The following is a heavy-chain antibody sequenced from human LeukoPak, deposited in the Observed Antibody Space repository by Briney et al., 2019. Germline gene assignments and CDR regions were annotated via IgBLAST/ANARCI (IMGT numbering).Heavy chain of an antibody. Sequence: GGSLRLSCAASGFTFSSYSMNWVRQAPGKGLEWVSSISSSSSYIYYADSVKGRFTISRDNAKNSLYLQMNSLRAEDTAVYYCARVPPPYYDSSGYYMYYFDYWGQGTLVTVSS. V-gene: IGHV3-21*01. J-gene: IGHJ4*02. CDR1: GFTFSSYS. CDR3: ARVPPPYYDSSGYYMYYFDY. D-gene: IGHD3-22*01. CDR2: ISSSSSYI.